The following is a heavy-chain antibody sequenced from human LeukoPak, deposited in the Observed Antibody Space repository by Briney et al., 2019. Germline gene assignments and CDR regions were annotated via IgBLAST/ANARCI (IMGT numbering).Heavy chain of an antibody. CDR2: INPKTGGT. CDR3: ARGGRTTSCCDDSFPM. V-gene: IGHV1-2*02. CDR1: GYTFTVYY. Sequence: ASVTVSCMASGYTFTVYYVHWVRQAPGQGLEWMGWINPKTGGTKYANNFQGRVTMTRDTSISTAYMELNRLKSDDTAVYYCARGGRTTSCCDDSFPMWGQGTMVTVSS. D-gene: IGHD2-2*01. J-gene: IGHJ3*02.